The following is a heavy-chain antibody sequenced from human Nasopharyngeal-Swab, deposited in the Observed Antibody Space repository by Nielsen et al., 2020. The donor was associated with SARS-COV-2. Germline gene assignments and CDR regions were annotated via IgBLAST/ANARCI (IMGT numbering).Heavy chain of an antibody. Sequence: ASVKVSCNASGYSFRSYAVHWVRQAPGQGLEWMGWISPVNGKTRYSQKFQGRVTITRDTSASTAYMELSSLRSEDTAVYYCARDQGYYDTSNYYQNWGQGTLVTVSS. D-gene: IGHD3-22*01. V-gene: IGHV1-3*01. CDR1: GYSFRSYA. CDR2: ISPVNGKT. CDR3: ARDQGYYDTSNYYQN. J-gene: IGHJ4*02.